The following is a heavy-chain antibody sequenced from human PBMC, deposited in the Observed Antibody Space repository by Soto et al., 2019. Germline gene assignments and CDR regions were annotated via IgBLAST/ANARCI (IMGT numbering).Heavy chain of an antibody. J-gene: IGHJ4*02. D-gene: IGHD3-9*01. CDR1: GGSFSGYY. Sequence: QVQLQQWGAGLLKPSETLSLTCAVYGGSFSGYYWSWIRQPPGKGLEWIGEINHSGSTNYNPSLKSRLTISVDTSKHQFSLKLSSVTAADTAVYYCASRLYYDILTGYYNVYFDYWGQGTLVTVSS. V-gene: IGHV4-34*01. CDR2: INHSGST. CDR3: ASRLYYDILTGYYNVYFDY.